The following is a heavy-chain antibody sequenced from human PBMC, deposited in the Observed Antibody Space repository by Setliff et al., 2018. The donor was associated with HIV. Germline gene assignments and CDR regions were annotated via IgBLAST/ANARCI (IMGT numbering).Heavy chain of an antibody. D-gene: IGHD6-19*01. J-gene: IGHJ4*02. V-gene: IGHV4-34*01. CDR1: GGSFTAHY. CDR2: IYYSGST. CDR3: TSGNLRAGLGY. Sequence: SETLSLTCAVYGGSFTAHYWNWIRQPPGKGLEWIGSIYYSGSTFYTPSLKSRVTISVDTSKNQFSLKLTSVTAADTAVYYCTSGNLRAGLGYWGQGTLVTVSS.